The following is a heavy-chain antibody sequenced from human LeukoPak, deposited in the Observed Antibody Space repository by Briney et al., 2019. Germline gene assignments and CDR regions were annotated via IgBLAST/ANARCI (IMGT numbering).Heavy chain of an antibody. D-gene: IGHD2-2*01. CDR1: GFTFSNYA. CDR2: VFYSGRT. V-gene: IGHV4-39*01. Sequence: PGGSLRLSCTASGFTFSNYAMTWVRRPPGKGLEWIGSVFYSGRTYYNPSLKSRVTIFVDPSKNQFSLNLRSVTAADTAVYYCARHERCSSINCIYNWFDPWGQGTLVIVSS. CDR3: ARHERCSSINCIYNWFDP. J-gene: IGHJ5*02.